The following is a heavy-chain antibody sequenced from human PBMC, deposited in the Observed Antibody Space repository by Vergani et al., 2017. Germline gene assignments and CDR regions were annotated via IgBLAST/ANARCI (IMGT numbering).Heavy chain of an antibody. CDR2: IKSDGSIT. CDR1: GFSFNSYW. D-gene: IGHD4-11*01. V-gene: IGHV3-74*03. J-gene: IGHJ4*02. Sequence: DVHLAESGGGFFQPGGSLRLSCSASGFSFNSYWMHWVRQVPGKGLLWVSRIKSDGSITAYADSVKGRFTISRDNAQNTLYLQMNSLRAEDTGVYYCAKDLSYSTAWPHFDSRGQGTLVTVSS. CDR3: AKDLSYSTAWPHFDS.